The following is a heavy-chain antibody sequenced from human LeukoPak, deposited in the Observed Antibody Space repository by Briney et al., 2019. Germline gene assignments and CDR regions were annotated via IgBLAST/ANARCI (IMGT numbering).Heavy chain of an antibody. V-gene: IGHV5-51*01. CDR2: IYPGDSDT. CDR1: GYSFTNYW. J-gene: IGHJ4*02. Sequence: KGGESLKISCKGSGYSFTNYWIGWVRQMPGKGPEWMGIIYPGDSDTKYSPSFQGQVTFSADKSISTAYLQWSSLKASDTAMYYCARLAPAGYSYGSFDYWGQGTLVTVSS. CDR3: ARLAPAGYSYGSFDY. D-gene: IGHD5-18*01.